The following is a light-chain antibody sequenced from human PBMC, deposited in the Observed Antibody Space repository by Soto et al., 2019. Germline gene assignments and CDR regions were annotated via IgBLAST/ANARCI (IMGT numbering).Light chain of an antibody. V-gene: IGKV3-15*01. CDR2: GAS. Sequence: IVMTHSAATLSVYPGERATLSCRASQSVTNNLAWYQQKPGQAPRLLIYGASSRATGIPARFSGSGSGTEFTLTISSLQSEDFAVYYCQQYNNWPPGTFGQGTRLEI. CDR3: QQYNNWPPGT. J-gene: IGKJ5*01. CDR1: QSVTNN.